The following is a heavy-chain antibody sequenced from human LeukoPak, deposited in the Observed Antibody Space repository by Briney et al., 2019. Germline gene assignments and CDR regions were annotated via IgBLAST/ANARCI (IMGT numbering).Heavy chain of an antibody. CDR2: IIPIFGTA. V-gene: IGHV1-69*13. CDR1: GGTFSSYA. Sequence: SVMVSCKASGGTFSSYAISWVRQAPGQGLEWMGGIIPIFGTANYAQKFQGRVTITADESTSTAYMELSSLRSGDTAVYYCARARKVGVRGGSLGMDVWGQGTTVTVSS. J-gene: IGHJ6*02. CDR3: ARARKVGVRGGSLGMDV. D-gene: IGHD3-10*01.